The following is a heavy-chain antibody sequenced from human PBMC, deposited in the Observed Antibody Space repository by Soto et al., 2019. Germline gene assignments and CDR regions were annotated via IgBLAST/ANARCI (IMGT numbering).Heavy chain of an antibody. D-gene: IGHD2-2*01. CDR2: FDPEDGET. Sequence: ASVKVSCKISGYTLTELSMHWVRQAPGKGLEWMGGFDPEDGETIYAQRFQGRVTMTEDTSTDTAYMELSSLRSEDTAVYYCATDEYYCSSSSCYAGWGQGTLVTVSS. CDR3: ATDEYYCSSSSCYAG. V-gene: IGHV1-24*01. CDR1: GYTLTELS. J-gene: IGHJ4*02.